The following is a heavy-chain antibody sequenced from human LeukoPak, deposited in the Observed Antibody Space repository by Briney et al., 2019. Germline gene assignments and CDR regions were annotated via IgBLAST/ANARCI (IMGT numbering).Heavy chain of an antibody. D-gene: IGHD6-13*01. V-gene: IGHV1-8*01. J-gene: IGHJ4*02. CDR3: ARVGSIQLVGDNFDY. CDR2: MNPNSGNT. CDR1: GYTFTSYD. Sequence: GASVKVSCKASGYTFTSYDINWVRQAPGQGLEWMGWMNPNSGNTGYAQKFQGRVTMTRNTSISTAYTELSSLRAEDTAVYYCARVGSIQLVGDNFDYWGQGTLVTVSS.